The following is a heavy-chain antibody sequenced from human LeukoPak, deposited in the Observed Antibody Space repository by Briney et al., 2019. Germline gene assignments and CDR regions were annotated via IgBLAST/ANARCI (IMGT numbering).Heavy chain of an antibody. CDR2: IWYDGSNK. V-gene: IGHV3-33*01. D-gene: IGHD1-7*01. CDR3: ARDVTISNWNYVGDAFDI. CDR1: GFTFSIYG. Sequence: GGSLRLSCAASGFTFSIYGMHWVRQATGKGLEWVAVIWYDGSNKYYADSVKGRFTISRDNSKNTLYLQMNSLRAEDTAVYYCARDVTISNWNYVGDAFDIWGQGTMVTVSS. J-gene: IGHJ3*02.